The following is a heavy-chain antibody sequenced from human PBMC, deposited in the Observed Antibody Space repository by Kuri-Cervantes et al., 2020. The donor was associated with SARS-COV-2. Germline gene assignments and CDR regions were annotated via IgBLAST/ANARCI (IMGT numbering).Heavy chain of an antibody. Sequence: ASVKVSCKASGYTFTSYDINWVRQATGQGLEWMGWMNPNSGNTGYAQKFQGRVTMTRNTSISTAYMELSSLRSEDTAVYYCAIYLKGIAAAGTGPPPDYWGQGTLVTVSS. CDR1: GYTFTSYD. V-gene: IGHV1-8*01. CDR3: AIYLKGIAAAGTGPPPDY. J-gene: IGHJ4*02. D-gene: IGHD6-13*01. CDR2: MNPNSGNT.